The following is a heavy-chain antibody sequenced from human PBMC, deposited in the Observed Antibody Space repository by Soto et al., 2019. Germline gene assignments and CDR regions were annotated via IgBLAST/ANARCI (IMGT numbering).Heavy chain of an antibody. J-gene: IGHJ5*02. Sequence: QVQLVQSGAEVKKPGSSVKVSCEASGGTFSSYSFSWVRQAPGQGLEWMGRVIPILGMANYAQKFQGRVTLTAEKPPXTXYXXMSRLRSEDTAVYYCARGGAVVVPGAVDRHNWFDPWGQGTLVTVSS. CDR3: ARGGAVVVPGAVDRHNWFDP. D-gene: IGHD2-2*01. V-gene: IGHV1-69*02. CDR2: VIPILGMA. CDR1: GGTFSSYS.